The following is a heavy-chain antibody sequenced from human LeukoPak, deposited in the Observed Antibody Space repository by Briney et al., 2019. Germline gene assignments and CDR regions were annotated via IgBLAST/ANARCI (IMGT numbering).Heavy chain of an antibody. V-gene: IGHV4-34*01. CDR2: INHSGST. CDR3: ARSITMVRGVLP. CDR1: GGSFSGYY. Sequence: PSETLSLTCAVYGGSFSGYYWSWIRQPPGKGLEWIGEINHSGSTNYNPSLKSRVTISVDTSKNQFSLKLSSVTAADTAVYHCARSITMVRGVLPWGQGTLVTVSS. J-gene: IGHJ5*02. D-gene: IGHD3-10*01.